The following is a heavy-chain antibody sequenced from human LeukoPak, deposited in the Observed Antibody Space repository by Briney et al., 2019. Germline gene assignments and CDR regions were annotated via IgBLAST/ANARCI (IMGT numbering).Heavy chain of an antibody. CDR2: IYYSGST. Sequence: SEILSLTCTVSGGSMSSSSYYWGWIRQPPGKGLEWIGSIYYSGSTYYNPSLKSRVTISVDTSKNQFSLKLSSVTAADTAVYYCARDCSGYYRHHYFDYWGQGTLVTVSS. J-gene: IGHJ4*02. D-gene: IGHD5-12*01. CDR3: ARDCSGYYRHHYFDY. V-gene: IGHV4-39*07. CDR1: GGSMSSSSYY.